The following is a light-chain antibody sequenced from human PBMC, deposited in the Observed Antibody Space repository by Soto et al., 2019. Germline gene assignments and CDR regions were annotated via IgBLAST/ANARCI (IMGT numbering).Light chain of an antibody. Sequence: QSVLTQPPSVSGAPGQRVTISCTGSSSNIGAGYDVHWYQQLPGTAPKLLIYGNSNRPSGVPDRFSGSKSGTSASLAITGLQAEDEADYYCQSYDSSLSGYDVVFGGGNKLTVL. V-gene: IGLV1-40*01. J-gene: IGLJ2*01. CDR1: SSNIGAGYD. CDR3: QSYDSSLSGYDVV. CDR2: GNS.